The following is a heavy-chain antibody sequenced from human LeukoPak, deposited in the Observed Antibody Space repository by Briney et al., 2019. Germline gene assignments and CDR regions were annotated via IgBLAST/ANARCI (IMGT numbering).Heavy chain of an antibody. CDR1: GYTFTGYY. CDR2: ISAYNGNT. Sequence: ASVKVSCKASGYTFTGYYMHWVRQAPGQGLEWMGWISAYNGNTNYAQKLQGRVTMTTDTSTSTAYMELRSLRSDDTAVYYCARSYSNYVEWFDPWGQGTLVTVSS. V-gene: IGHV1-18*04. CDR3: ARSYSNYVEWFDP. J-gene: IGHJ5*02. D-gene: IGHD4-11*01.